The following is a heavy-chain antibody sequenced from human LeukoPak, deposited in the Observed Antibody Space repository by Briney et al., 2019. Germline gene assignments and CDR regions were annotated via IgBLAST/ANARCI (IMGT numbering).Heavy chain of an antibody. CDR1: GGSFSGYY. CDR3: ARGGRSMSGYNGYAVTRRGYNWFDP. J-gene: IGHJ5*02. CDR2: INHSGST. Sequence: SETLSLTCAVYGGSFSGYYWSWIRQPPGKGLEWIGEINHSGSTNYNPPLKSRVTISVDTSKNQFSLKLSSVTAADTAVYYCARGGRSMSGYNGYAVTRRGYNWFDPWGQGTLVTVSS. D-gene: IGHD5-12*01. V-gene: IGHV4-34*01.